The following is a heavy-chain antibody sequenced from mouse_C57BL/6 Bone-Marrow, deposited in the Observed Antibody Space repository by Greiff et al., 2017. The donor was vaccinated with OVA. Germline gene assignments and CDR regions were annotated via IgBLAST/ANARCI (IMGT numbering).Heavy chain of an antibody. J-gene: IGHJ4*01. CDR3: ARDGYDYYAMDY. V-gene: IGHV7-1*01. CDR1: GFTFSDFY. D-gene: IGHD2-12*01. CDR2: SRNKANDYTT. Sequence: EVQVVESGGGLVQSGRSLRLSCATSGFTFSDFYMEWVRQAPGKGLEWIAASRNKANDYTTEYSASVKGRFIVSRDTSQSILYLQMNALRAEDTAIYYCARDGYDYYAMDYWGQGTSVTVSS.